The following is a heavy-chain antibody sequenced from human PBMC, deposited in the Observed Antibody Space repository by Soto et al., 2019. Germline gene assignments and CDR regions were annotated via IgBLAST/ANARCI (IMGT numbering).Heavy chain of an antibody. V-gene: IGHV3-30*18. D-gene: IGHD3-9*01. J-gene: IGHJ3*02. Sequence: GGSLRLSCAASGFTFSSYGMHWVRQAPGKGLEWVAVISYDGSNKYYADSVKGRFTISRDNSKNTLYLQMNSLRAEDTAVYYCAQTTYYDILTGPTGGAFDIWGQGTMVTVSS. CDR2: ISYDGSNK. CDR3: AQTTYYDILTGPTGGAFDI. CDR1: GFTFSSYG.